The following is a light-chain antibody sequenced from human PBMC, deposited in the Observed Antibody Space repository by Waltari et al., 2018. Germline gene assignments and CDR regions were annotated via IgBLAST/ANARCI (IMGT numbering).Light chain of an antibody. Sequence: QSALTQPASVSGSPGQSITISCTGTTSAVGGYNLVPWYQQHPGKAPKLMIYEVSKRPSGVSNRFSGSKSGNTASLTISGLQAEDEADYYCCSYAGSSTWVFGGGTKLTVL. V-gene: IGLV2-23*02. CDR2: EVS. CDR1: TSAVGGYNL. CDR3: CSYAGSSTWV. J-gene: IGLJ3*02.